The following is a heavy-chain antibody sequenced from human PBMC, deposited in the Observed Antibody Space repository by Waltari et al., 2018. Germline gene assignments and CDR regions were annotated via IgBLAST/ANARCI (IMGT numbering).Heavy chain of an antibody. CDR3: ARFLPDRGYNYGYNY. CDR1: GGSISSYY. D-gene: IGHD5-18*01. J-gene: IGHJ4*02. CDR2: IYYSGST. V-gene: IGHV4-59*01. Sequence: QVQLQESGPGLVKPSETLSLTCTVSGGSISSYYWSWIRQPPGKGLEWIGYIYYSGSTNYNPSLKSQVTISVDTSKNQFSLKLSSVTAADTAVYYCARFLPDRGYNYGYNYWGQGTLVTVSS.